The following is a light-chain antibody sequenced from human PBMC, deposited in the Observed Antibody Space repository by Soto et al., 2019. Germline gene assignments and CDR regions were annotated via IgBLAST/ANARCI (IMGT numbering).Light chain of an antibody. V-gene: IGLV1-47*01. J-gene: IGLJ2*01. CDR2: RNN. Sequence: QSVLSQEPSASETPGQRVIISCSGSSSSIGSNYVYWYQQLPGTAPKLLIYRNNQRPSGVPDRFSGSKSGTSASLAISGLRSEDEPDYYCAVWDDSLSGVVFGGGTKVTVL. CDR1: SSSIGSNY. CDR3: AVWDDSLSGVV.